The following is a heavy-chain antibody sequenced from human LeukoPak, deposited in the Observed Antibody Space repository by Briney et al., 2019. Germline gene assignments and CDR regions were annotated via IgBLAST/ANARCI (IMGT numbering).Heavy chain of an antibody. Sequence: GESLRISCKVSGYSFSTYWIGWVRQMPGKGLEWMGIIYPGDSDTRYSPSFQGQVTISADKSISTAYLQWSSLKASDTAMYYCARSSGSGWSFFDYWGQGTQVTVSS. V-gene: IGHV5-51*01. D-gene: IGHD6-19*01. CDR2: IYPGDSDT. CDR3: ARSSGSGWSFFDY. J-gene: IGHJ4*02. CDR1: GYSFSTYW.